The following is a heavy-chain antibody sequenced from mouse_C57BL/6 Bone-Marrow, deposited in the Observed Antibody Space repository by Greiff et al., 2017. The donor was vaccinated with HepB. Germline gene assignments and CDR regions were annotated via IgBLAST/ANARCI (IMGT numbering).Heavy chain of an antibody. V-gene: IGHV5-9-1*02. J-gene: IGHJ1*03. D-gene: IGHD1-3*01. CDR3: TKVLAAFDV. Sequence: EVNVVESGEGLVKPGGSLKLSCAASGFTFSSYAMSWVRQTPEKRLEWVAYISSGGDYIYYADTVKGRFTISRDNARNTLYLQMSSLKSEDTAMYYCTKVLAAFDVWGTGTTVTVSP. CDR2: ISSGGDYI. CDR1: GFTFSSYA.